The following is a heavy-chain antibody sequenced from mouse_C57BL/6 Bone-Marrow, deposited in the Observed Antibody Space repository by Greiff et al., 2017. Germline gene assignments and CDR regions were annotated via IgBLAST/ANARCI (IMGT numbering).Heavy chain of an antibody. D-gene: IGHD2-4*01. V-gene: IGHV14-4*01. CDR3: TTTYDYDDGFAY. J-gene: IGHJ3*01. CDR1: GFNIKDDY. CDR2: IGPENGDT. Sequence: VQLQQSGAELVRPGASVKLSCTASGFNIKDDYMHWVKQRPEQGLEWIGWIGPENGDTEYASKFQGKATITADTSSNTAYLQLSSLTSEDTAVYYCTTTYDYDDGFAYWGQGTLVTVSA.